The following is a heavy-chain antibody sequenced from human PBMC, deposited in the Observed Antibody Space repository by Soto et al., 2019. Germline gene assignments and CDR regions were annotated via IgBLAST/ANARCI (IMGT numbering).Heavy chain of an antibody. Sequence: SETLSLTCTVSGGSISSGGYYWSWIRQDPGKGLEWIGYIYYSGSTYYNPSLKSRVTISVDTSKNQFSLKLSSVTAADTAVYYCARGFSGWVMAGPYGMDVWGPGTTVTVSS. D-gene: IGHD6-25*01. CDR1: GGSISSGGYY. J-gene: IGHJ6*02. V-gene: IGHV4-31*03. CDR2: IYYSGST. CDR3: ARGFSGWVMAGPYGMDV.